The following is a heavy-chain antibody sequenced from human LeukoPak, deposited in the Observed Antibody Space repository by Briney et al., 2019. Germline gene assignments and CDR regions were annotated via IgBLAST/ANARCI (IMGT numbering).Heavy chain of an antibody. CDR3: ARERRRPPVRYFDL. CDR1: GGSISSGGYY. J-gene: IGHJ2*01. Sequence: SQTLSLTCTVSGGSISSGGYYWSWIRQHPGKGLEWIGYIYYSGSTYYNPSLKSRVTISVDTSKNQFSLKLSSVTAADTAVYYCARERRRPPVRYFDLWGRGTLVTVSS. V-gene: IGHV4-31*03. CDR2: IYYSGST.